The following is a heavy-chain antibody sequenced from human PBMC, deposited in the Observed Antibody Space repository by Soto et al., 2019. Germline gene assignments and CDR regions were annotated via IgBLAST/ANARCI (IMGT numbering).Heavy chain of an antibody. V-gene: IGHV3-33*01. CDR1: GFSFNTYG. D-gene: IGHD5-18*01. CDR2: IWYHGAYE. Sequence: WGSLRLSCAASGFSFNTYGMNLFRHSPFRWLEWVALIWYHGAYEYYADSVKGRFTISRDNSRNTLYLQMNSLKAEDTAVYYCARTRRGETAIITDGLDLWGQGTQVTVSS. CDR3: ARTRRGETAIITDGLDL. J-gene: IGHJ5*02.